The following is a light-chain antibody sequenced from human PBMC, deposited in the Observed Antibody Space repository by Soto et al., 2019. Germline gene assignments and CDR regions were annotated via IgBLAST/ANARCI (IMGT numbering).Light chain of an antibody. CDR3: QQSYTTPRT. Sequence: DIPMTQSPSSLSASVGDRVTITCRASQTISSYLNWYQQKPGNAPKLLIYAASILQSGVPSRFSGSGSGTDFTLTISSLQPEDFATYYCQQSYTTPRTFGQGTKVDIK. CDR1: QTISSY. J-gene: IGKJ1*01. V-gene: IGKV1-39*01. CDR2: AAS.